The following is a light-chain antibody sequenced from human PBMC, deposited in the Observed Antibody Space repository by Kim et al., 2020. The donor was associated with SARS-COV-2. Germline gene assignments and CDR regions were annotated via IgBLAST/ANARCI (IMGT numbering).Light chain of an antibody. V-gene: IGKV1-5*01. CDR1: QNIGSW. CDR3: QHYDSYSWT. J-gene: IGKJ1*01. Sequence: SSVGDRVTLPCRASQNIGSWLAWYQQRPGKAPTLLVSDASTLKSGVPSRFSGSGSGTEFTLTISSLQPDDFAAYFCQHYDSYSWTFGQGTRVDIK. CDR2: DAS.